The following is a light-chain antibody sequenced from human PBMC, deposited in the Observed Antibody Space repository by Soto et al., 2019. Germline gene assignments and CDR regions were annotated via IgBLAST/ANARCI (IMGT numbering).Light chain of an antibody. CDR2: PAS. J-gene: IGKJ2*01. Sequence: DIQLTQSPSFLSASVGYRVTITCLASQGISSDLAWYRQKPGKAPEVLIYPASTLQSGVPSRFSGTGSGTEFTLTVSSLQPEDFETYYCQQVNRYPRTFGQGTKVDLK. V-gene: IGKV1-9*01. CDR1: QGISSD. CDR3: QQVNRYPRT.